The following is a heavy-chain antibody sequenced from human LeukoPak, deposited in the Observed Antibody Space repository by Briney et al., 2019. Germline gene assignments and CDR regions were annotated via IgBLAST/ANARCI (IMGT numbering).Heavy chain of an antibody. D-gene: IGHD3-22*01. J-gene: IGHJ4*02. CDR2: VYSTGST. CDR3: ARHYDPPSYYSNYFDS. CDR1: GGSISGYY. V-gene: IGHV4-59*08. Sequence: PSETLSLTCTVSGGSISGYYWSWLRQPPGKGLEWIGYVYSTGSTYYNPSLKSRVTISLDTSNKQFSLHLISATAADTAMYYCARHYDPPSYYSNYFDSWGQGTLITVSS.